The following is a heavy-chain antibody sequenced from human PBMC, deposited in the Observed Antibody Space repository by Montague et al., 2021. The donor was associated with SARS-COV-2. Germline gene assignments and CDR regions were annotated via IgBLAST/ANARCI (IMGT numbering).Heavy chain of an antibody. CDR1: GGSISSSSYY. J-gene: IGHJ6*02. CDR3: ARVGRQQLVRLSGMDV. CDR2: IYYSGST. D-gene: IGHD6-13*01. V-gene: IGHV4-39*07. Sequence: GTLSLTCTVSGGSISSSSYYWGWIRQPPGKGLEWIGSIYYSGSTYYNPSLKSRVTISVDTSKNQFSLKLSSVTAADTAVYYCARVGRQQLVRLSGMDVWGQGTTVTVSS.